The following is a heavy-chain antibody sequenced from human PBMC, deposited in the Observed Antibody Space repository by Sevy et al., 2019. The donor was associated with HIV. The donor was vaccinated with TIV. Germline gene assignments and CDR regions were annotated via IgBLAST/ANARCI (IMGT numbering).Heavy chain of an antibody. CDR3: AKDKESAVAGTGFDY. CDR1: GFTFSSYA. D-gene: IGHD6-19*01. V-gene: IGHV3-23*01. J-gene: IGHJ4*02. Sequence: GGSLRLSCAASGFTFSSYAMSWVRQAPGKGLEWVSAISGSGGSTYYADSVKGWFTISRDNSKNTLYLQMNSLRAEDTAVYYCAKDKESAVAGTGFDYWGQGTLVTVSS. CDR2: ISGSGGST.